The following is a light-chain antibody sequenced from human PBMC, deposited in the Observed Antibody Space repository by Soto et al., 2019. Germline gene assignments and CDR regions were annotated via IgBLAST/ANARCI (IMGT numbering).Light chain of an antibody. CDR1: QSVSSN. Sequence: EIVMTQSPATLSVSPGERATLSCRSSQSVSSNLAWYQQKPGQAPRLLIYGASTTATGIPSRFSGSGSGTEFTLTISSLQSEDFAVYYCQQYNNWPWTLGHGTKVEIK. V-gene: IGKV3-15*01. CDR2: GAS. CDR3: QQYNNWPWT. J-gene: IGKJ1*01.